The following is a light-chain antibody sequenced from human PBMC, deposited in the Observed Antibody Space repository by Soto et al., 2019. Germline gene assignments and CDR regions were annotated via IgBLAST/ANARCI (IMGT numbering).Light chain of an antibody. J-gene: IGLJ3*02. V-gene: IGLV1-44*01. Sequence: QSVLTQPPSASGTPGQRVTISCSGSSSNIGSNTVNWYQQLPGTAPKLLIYSNSQRPSGVPDRFSGSKSGTSASLAISGLQSEDEADYSCAAWDDSLNGRVFGGGTKVTVL. CDR3: AAWDDSLNGRV. CDR1: SSNIGSNT. CDR2: SNS.